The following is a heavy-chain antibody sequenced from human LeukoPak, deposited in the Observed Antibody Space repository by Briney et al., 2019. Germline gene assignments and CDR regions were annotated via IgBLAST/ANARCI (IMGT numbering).Heavy chain of an antibody. CDR3: ATEQQLAGTFDY. CDR2: IYYSGST. CDR1: GYSFSSGYY. D-gene: IGHD6-13*01. Sequence: SETLSLTCSVSGYSFSSGYYWGWIRQPPGKGLEWIGSIYYSGSTNYNPSLKSRVTISVDTSKNQFSLKLSSVTAADTAVYYCATEQQLAGTFDYWGQGTLVTVSS. J-gene: IGHJ4*02. V-gene: IGHV4-38-2*01.